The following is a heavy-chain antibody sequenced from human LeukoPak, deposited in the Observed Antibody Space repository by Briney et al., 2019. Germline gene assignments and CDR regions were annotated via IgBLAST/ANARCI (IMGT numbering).Heavy chain of an antibody. CDR3: ARPHGIVATSPDPYYFDY. Sequence: GESLKISCKASGYSFTNYWIGWVRQMPGKGLEWMGIIYPGDSDTRYSPSFQGQVTISADKSISTAYLQWSSLKASDTAMYYCARPHGIVATSPDPYYFDYWGQGTLVTVSS. CDR2: IYPGDSDT. V-gene: IGHV5-51*01. CDR1: GYSFTNYW. D-gene: IGHD5-12*01. J-gene: IGHJ4*02.